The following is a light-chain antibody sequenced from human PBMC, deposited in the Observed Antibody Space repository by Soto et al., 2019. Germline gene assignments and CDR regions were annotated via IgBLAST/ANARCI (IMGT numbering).Light chain of an antibody. CDR2: EVS. V-gene: IGLV2-8*01. CDR1: SSDVGGYNY. Sequence: QSALTQPPSASGSPGQSVTISCTGTSSDVGGYNYVSWYQQHPGKAPKLVIYEVSKRPSGVPDRFSGSKSGNTASLTTSGLQAEDEAYYYCCSYAGSSYYVFGSGTKVTVL. CDR3: CSYAGSSYYV. J-gene: IGLJ1*01.